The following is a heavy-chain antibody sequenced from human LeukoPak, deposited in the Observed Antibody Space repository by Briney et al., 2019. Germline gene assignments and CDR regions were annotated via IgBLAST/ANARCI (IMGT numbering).Heavy chain of an antibody. CDR2: ITPMFGTS. CDR3: ARDSSSWWRGWFDP. D-gene: IGHD6-13*01. V-gene: IGHV1-69*01. J-gene: IGHJ5*02. CDR1: GGTFSRHT. Sequence: ASVKVSCKASGGTFSRHTISWVRQSPGQGLEWMGGITPMFGTSNYAQKFRGRVTITADESTNTAYVELSSLRSEDTAVYYCARDSSSWWRGWFDPWGQGTLVTVSS.